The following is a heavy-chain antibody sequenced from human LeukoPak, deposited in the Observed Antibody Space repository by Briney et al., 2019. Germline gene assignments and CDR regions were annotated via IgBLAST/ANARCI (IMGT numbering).Heavy chain of an antibody. CDR3: ARGGRDGYNLPGYFDY. CDR1: GYTFTGYY. V-gene: IGHV1-2*02. D-gene: IGHD5-24*01. CDR2: INPNSGGT. Sequence: ASVKVSCKASGYTFTGYYMHWVRQAPGQGLEWMGWINPNSGGTNYAQKFQGRVTMTRDTSISAAYMELSRLRSDDTAVYYCARGGRDGYNLPGYFDYWGQGTLVTVSS. J-gene: IGHJ4*02.